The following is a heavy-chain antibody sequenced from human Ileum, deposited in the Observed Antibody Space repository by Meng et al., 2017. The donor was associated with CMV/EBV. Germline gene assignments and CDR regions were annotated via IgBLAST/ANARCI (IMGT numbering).Heavy chain of an antibody. J-gene: IGHJ4*02. CDR2: INTANGYT. D-gene: IGHD3-22*01. CDR3: SVGTSGYYYKY. V-gene: IGHV1-3*04. CDR1: GYTFPTYA. Sequence: SCKASGYTFPTYAIHWVRQAPGQRLEWMGWINTANGYTKFSQKFQGRVTTTRDTSASTAYMELNSLRSEDTAVYYCSVGTSGYYYKYWGQGTLVTVSS.